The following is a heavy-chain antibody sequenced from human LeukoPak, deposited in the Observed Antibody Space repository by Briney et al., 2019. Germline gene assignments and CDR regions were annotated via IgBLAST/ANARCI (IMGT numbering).Heavy chain of an antibody. CDR2: IDPSDSYT. Sequence: GESLKISCKGSGYSFTSYWISRVRQLPGKGLEWMGRIDPSDSYTNYSPSFQGHVTISADKSISTAYLQWSSLKASDTAMYYCARPRERGADAFDIWGQGTMVTVSS. D-gene: IGHD3-16*01. V-gene: IGHV5-10-1*01. J-gene: IGHJ3*02. CDR3: ARPRERGADAFDI. CDR1: GYSFTSYW.